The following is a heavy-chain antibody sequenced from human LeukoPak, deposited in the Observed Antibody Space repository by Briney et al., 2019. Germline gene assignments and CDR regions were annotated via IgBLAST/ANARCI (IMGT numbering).Heavy chain of an antibody. Sequence: GGSLRLSCAASGFIVTSNYVNWVRQAPGKGLEWVSVIYSDGSTYYVDSVNGRFTISRDNPKNTVYLQMNSLRAEDTAVYYCARDPGYYYFGMDVWGQGTTVTVSS. CDR1: GFIVTSNY. CDR3: ARDPGYYYFGMDV. D-gene: IGHD3-10*01. CDR2: IYSDGST. J-gene: IGHJ6*02. V-gene: IGHV3-66*01.